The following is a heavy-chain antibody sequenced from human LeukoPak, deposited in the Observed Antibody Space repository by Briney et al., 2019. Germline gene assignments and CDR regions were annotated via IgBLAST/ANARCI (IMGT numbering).Heavy chain of an antibody. CDR1: GFTFSSYA. CDR3: ASQSGYSNSWYCFDC. Sequence: GGSLRLSCAASGFTFSSYAMSWVRQAPGKGLEWVSGISGSGGGAYYADSVKGRFTISRDNSKNTLYLQMNSLRAEDTALYYCASQSGYSNSWYCFDCWGQGTLVTVSS. CDR2: ISGSGGGA. J-gene: IGHJ4*02. V-gene: IGHV3-23*01. D-gene: IGHD6-13*01.